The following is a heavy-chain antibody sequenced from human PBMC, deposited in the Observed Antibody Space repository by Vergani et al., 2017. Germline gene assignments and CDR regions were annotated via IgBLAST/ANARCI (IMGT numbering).Heavy chain of an antibody. J-gene: IGHJ6*02. V-gene: IGHV1-18*01. D-gene: IGHD5-12*01. CDR3: AGRYSGYDSPPYYYYGMDV. Sequence: QVQLVQSGAEVKKPGASVTVSCKASGYTFTSYGISWVRQAPGQGLEWMGWISAYNGNTNYAQKLQGRVTMTTDTSTSTAYMELRSLRSDDTAVYYCAGRYSGYDSPPYYYYGMDVWGQGTTVTVSS. CDR1: GYTFTSYG. CDR2: ISAYNGNT.